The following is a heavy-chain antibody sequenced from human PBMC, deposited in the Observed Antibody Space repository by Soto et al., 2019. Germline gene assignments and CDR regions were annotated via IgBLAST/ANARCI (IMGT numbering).Heavy chain of an antibody. CDR1: GGSTSSYY. D-gene: IGHD3-10*01. Sequence: SETLSLTCTVSGGSTSSYYWSWIRQPAGKGLEWIGRIYTSGSTNYNPSLKSRVTMSVDTSKNQFSLKLSSVTAADTAVYYCARAPGVLLWGWFDPWGQGTLVTVSS. CDR2: IYTSGST. CDR3: ARAPGVLLWGWFDP. J-gene: IGHJ5*02. V-gene: IGHV4-4*07.